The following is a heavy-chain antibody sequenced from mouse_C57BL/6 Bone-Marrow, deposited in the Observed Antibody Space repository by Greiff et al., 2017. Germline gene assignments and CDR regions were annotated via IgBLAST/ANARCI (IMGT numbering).Heavy chain of an antibody. J-gene: IGHJ4*01. V-gene: IGHV1-61*01. CDR3: ARHDGCYNYYAMDY. CDR1: GYTFTSYW. CDR2: IYPSDSET. Sequence: VQLQQPGAELVRPGSSVKLSCKASGYTFTSYWMDWVKQRPGQGLEWIGNIYPSDSETHYNQKFKDKATLTVDKSSSTAYMQLSSLTSEDSAVYYCARHDGCYNYYAMDYWGQGTSVTVSS. D-gene: IGHD2-3*01.